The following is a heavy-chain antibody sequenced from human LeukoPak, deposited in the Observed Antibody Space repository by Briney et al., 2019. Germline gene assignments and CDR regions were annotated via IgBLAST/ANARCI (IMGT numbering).Heavy chain of an antibody. CDR3: ARVKSSSWSYYYYYGMDV. Sequence: GGSLRLSCAASGFTFSSYSMNWVRQAPGKGLEWVSVIYSGGSTYYADSVKGRFTISRDNSKNTLYLQMNSLRAEDTAVYYCARVKSSSWSYYYYYGMDVWGQGTTVTVSS. D-gene: IGHD6-13*01. CDR1: GFTFSSYS. CDR2: IYSGGST. J-gene: IGHJ6*02. V-gene: IGHV3-53*01.